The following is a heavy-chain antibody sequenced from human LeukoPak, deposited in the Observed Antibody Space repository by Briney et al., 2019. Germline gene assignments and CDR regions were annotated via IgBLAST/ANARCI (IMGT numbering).Heavy chain of an antibody. CDR1: GGSVSSGSYY. V-gene: IGHV4-61*01. D-gene: IGHD5-12*01. CDR3: AREGAPPTTKRPKSTIRPSVGAFDI. Sequence: SETLSLTCTVSGGSVSSGSYYWSWIRQPPGKGLEWIGYIYYSGSTNYNPSLKSRVTISVDTSKNQFSLKLSSVTAADTAVYYCAREGAPPTTKRPKSTIRPSVGAFDIWGQGTMVTVSS. J-gene: IGHJ3*02. CDR2: IYYSGST.